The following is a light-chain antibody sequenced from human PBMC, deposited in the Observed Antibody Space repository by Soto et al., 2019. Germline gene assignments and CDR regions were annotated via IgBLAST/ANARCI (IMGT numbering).Light chain of an antibody. Sequence: QSALTQPASVSGSPGQSIAISCAGTSSDIGTYNHVSWYQQHPGKAPQLIIYEDINRPSGLSSRFSGSKSVNTASLTISGLQAEDEADYFCCSYTTSSTLVCGTGTKLTVL. V-gene: IGLV2-14*01. CDR2: EDI. CDR3: CSYTTSSTLV. CDR1: SSDIGTYNH. J-gene: IGLJ1*01.